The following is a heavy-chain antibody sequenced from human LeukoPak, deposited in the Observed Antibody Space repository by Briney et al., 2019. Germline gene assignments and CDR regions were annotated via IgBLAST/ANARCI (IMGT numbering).Heavy chain of an antibody. CDR2: LYPRDSDT. J-gene: IGHJ4*02. CDR3: ARQMGVASRKNYFDS. Sequence: GESLKISCQASGYNFTRYWIGWVRQMPGRGLEWMGLLYPRDSDTRYSPSFQGQVTFSADNSINTAYLQWSSLRASDTAIYYCARQMGVASRKNYFDSWGQGTLVTVSA. V-gene: IGHV5-51*01. D-gene: IGHD5-12*01. CDR1: GYNFTRYW.